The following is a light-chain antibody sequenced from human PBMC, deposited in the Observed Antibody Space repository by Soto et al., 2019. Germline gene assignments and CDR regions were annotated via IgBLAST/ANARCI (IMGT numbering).Light chain of an antibody. CDR2: GAS. J-gene: IGKJ3*01. Sequence: EIVLTQSPGTLSLSPGERATLSCRASQSVSSNNLAWYQQRPGQAPRVVIYGASTRATGIPERFSGSGSGTDFTRTISRLEPEDFGVYYCQQYGRSPFTFGPGTKVDIK. CDR1: QSVSSNN. CDR3: QQYGRSPFT. V-gene: IGKV3-20*01.